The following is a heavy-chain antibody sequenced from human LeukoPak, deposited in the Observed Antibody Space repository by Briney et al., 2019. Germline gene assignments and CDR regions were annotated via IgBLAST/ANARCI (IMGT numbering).Heavy chain of an antibody. CDR3: ARGVGYYYDSSGYYHSY. J-gene: IGHJ4*02. V-gene: IGHV1-8*01. CDR1: GYTFTSYD. D-gene: IGHD3-22*01. Sequence: GASVKVSCKASGYTFTSYDIYWVRQATGQGLEWMGWMNPNSGNTGYAQKFQGRVTMTRNTSISTAYMELSSLRSEDTAVYYCARGVGYYYDSSGYYHSYWGQGTLVTVSS. CDR2: MNPNSGNT.